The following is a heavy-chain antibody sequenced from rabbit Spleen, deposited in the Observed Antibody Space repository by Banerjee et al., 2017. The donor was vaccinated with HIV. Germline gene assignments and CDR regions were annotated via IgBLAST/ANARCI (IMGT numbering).Heavy chain of an antibody. J-gene: IGHJ4*01. Sequence: QEQLEESGGDLVKPGASLTLTCAASGLDFSSRYWICWVRQAPGKGLEWIACIDAGSSTFTYFATWAKGRFTISKTSSTTVTLQLSSLTAADTATYFCARGSATMTMVITGYYLSLWGPGTLVTVS. CDR2: IDAGSSTFT. CDR1: GLDFSSRYW. V-gene: IGHV1S45*01. CDR3: ARGSATMTMVITGYYLSL. D-gene: IGHD2-1*01.